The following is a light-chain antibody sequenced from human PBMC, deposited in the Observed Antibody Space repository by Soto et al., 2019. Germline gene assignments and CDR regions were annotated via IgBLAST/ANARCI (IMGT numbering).Light chain of an antibody. Sequence: IQMTQSPSSLSASVGDTVTLTCLASQSVDNYLKWYQQKPGKAPGLLIYAASTLQSGVPSRFSASGSGTEFTLAISSLQPEDSATYYCLQDINYPWTFGQGTKVDIK. CDR3: LQDINYPWT. CDR2: AAS. V-gene: IGKV1-6*01. J-gene: IGKJ1*01. CDR1: QSVDNY.